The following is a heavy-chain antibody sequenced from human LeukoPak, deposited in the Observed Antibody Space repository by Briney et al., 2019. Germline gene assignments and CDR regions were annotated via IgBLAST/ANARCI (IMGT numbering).Heavy chain of an antibody. Sequence: ASVKVSCKASGYSFTGYYMQWVRKAPGQGLEWMVWINPNSGGTNYAQKSQGRVTMTRDTSISTAYMELSRLRSDDTAVYYCASPEGSSTSCYNCFDYWGQGTLVTVSS. CDR3: ASPEGSSTSCYNCFDY. J-gene: IGHJ4*02. CDR2: INPNSGGT. CDR1: GYSFTGYY. D-gene: IGHD2-2*02. V-gene: IGHV1-2*02.